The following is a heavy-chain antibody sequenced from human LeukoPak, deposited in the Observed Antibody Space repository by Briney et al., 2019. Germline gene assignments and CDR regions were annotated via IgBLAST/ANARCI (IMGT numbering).Heavy chain of an antibody. CDR2: IYYSGSA. V-gene: IGHV4-39*01. D-gene: IGHD2-8*01. J-gene: IGHJ4*02. CDR3: ARLNGVMDYFDY. CDR1: GDSLSSSSYY. Sequence: SHTLSLTCTVSGDSLSSSSYYWGSVRQPPGRGLEWIGNIYYSGSAHYNPSLKSRVTISVDMSKNQFSLRLSSVTTADTAEFYCARLNGVMDYFDYWGQGTLVTVSS.